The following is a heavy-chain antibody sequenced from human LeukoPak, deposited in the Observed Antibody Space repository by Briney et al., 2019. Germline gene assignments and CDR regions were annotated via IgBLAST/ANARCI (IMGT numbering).Heavy chain of an antibody. Sequence: GGSLRLSCAPSGFTVMSNYMTWVRQAPGKGLEWVSILHTDGSSFYADSVKGRFTISRDISKNTVSLHMTSLRAEDTAVYYCARVRITMVRGSNSFYYMDVWGKGTTVTVSS. J-gene: IGHJ6*03. CDR1: GFTVMSNY. CDR2: LHTDGSS. CDR3: ARVRITMVRGSNSFYYMDV. D-gene: IGHD3-10*01. V-gene: IGHV3-53*01.